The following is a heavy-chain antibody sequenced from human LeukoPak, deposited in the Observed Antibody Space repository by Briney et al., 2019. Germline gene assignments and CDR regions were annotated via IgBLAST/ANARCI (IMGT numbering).Heavy chain of an antibody. D-gene: IGHD3-22*01. V-gene: IGHV3-7*01. CDR3: ARGGYPDY. CDR1: GFTFSSYG. Sequence: GGSLRLSCAASGFTFSSYGMSWVRQAPGKGLEWVANIKQDGSEKYYVDSVKGRFTISRDNAKNSLYLQMNSLRAEDTAVYYCARGGYPDYWGQGTLVTVSS. J-gene: IGHJ4*02. CDR2: IKQDGSEK.